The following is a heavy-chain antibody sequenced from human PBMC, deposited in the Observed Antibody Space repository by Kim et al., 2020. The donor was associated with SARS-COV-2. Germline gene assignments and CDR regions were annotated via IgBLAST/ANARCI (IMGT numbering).Heavy chain of an antibody. CDR2: IRSKAYGGTT. D-gene: IGHD6-13*01. J-gene: IGHJ4*02. Sequence: GGSLRLSCTASGFTFGDYAMSWVRQAPGKGLEWVGFIRSKAYGGTTEYAASVTGRFTISRDDSKSIAYLQMNSLKTEDTAVYYCTRDLFRYSSSWYGGDYWGQGTRVSVSS. V-gene: IGHV3-49*04. CDR3: TRDLFRYSSSWYGGDY. CDR1: GFTFGDYA.